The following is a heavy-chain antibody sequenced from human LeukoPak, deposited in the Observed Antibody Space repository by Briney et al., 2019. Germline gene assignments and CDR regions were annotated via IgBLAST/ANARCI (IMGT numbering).Heavy chain of an antibody. D-gene: IGHD3-3*01. CDR1: GYTFTSYY. V-gene: IGHV1-46*01. J-gene: IGHJ4*02. CDR2: INPSGGST. CDR3: ARDPSLGDFWSGLDPYYFDY. Sequence: GALVKVSCKASGYTFTSYYMHWVRQAPGQGLEWMGIINPSGGSTSYAQKFQGRVTMTRDTSTSTVYMELSSLRSEDTAVYYCARDPSLGDFWSGLDPYYFDYWGQGTLVTVSS.